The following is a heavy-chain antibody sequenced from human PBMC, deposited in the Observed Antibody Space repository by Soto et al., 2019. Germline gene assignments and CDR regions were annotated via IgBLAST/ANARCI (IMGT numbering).Heavy chain of an antibody. CDR1: GFTFTSSA. D-gene: IGHD3-16*01. CDR2: IVVGSGNT. CDR3: AADPPPGAYLSPVGPYYYYYGMDV. J-gene: IGHJ6*02. Sequence: ASVKVSCKASGFTFTSSAVQWVRQARGQRLEWIGWIVVGSGNTNYAQKFQERVTITRDMSTSTAYMELSSLRSEDTAVYYCAADPPPGAYLSPVGPYYYYYGMDVWGQGTTVTVSS. V-gene: IGHV1-58*01.